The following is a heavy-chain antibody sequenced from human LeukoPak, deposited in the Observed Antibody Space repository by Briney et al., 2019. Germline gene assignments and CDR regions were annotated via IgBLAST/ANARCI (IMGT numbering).Heavy chain of an antibody. CDR3: ARAYYDFWSGYPDWFDP. J-gene: IGHJ5*02. Sequence: SQTLSLTCTVSGGSISSGGYYWSWIRQPPGKGLEWIGYIYHSGSTYYNPSLKSRVTISVDRSKNQFSLKLSSVTAADTAVYYCARAYYDFWSGYPDWFDPWGQGTLVTVSS. CDR1: GGSISSGGYY. D-gene: IGHD3-3*01. V-gene: IGHV4-30-2*01. CDR2: IYHSGST.